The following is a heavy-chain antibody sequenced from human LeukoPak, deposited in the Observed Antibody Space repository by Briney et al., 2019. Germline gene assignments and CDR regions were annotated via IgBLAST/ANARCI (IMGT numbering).Heavy chain of an antibody. CDR1: GFTFKNYA. CDR2: IFDGGDTK. Sequence: GGSLRLSCVASGFTFKNYAMSWVRQAPGKGLEWVSSIFDGGDTKDYADSVKGRFTTSRDNSKNELYLQMNSLTAEDTAVYFCAKDSTMWPHYFDHWGQGILVIVSS. CDR3: AKDSTMWPHYFDH. J-gene: IGHJ4*02. D-gene: IGHD2-21*01. V-gene: IGHV3-23*01.